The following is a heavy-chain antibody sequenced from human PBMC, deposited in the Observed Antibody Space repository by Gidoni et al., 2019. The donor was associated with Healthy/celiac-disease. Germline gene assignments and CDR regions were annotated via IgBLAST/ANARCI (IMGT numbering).Heavy chain of an antibody. D-gene: IGHD1-26*01. CDR2: ISSAGINK. CDR3: ASGTYYQWVDF. J-gene: IGHJ4*02. Sequence: QVQLVESGGGVVQPGRSLRLSCAASGFTFSDYSMHWVRQAPGKGLEWLAVISSAGINKYYADSVKGRFTISRDNSKNTLFLQMNSLRTEDTAVYYCASGTYYQWVDFWGQGTLVTVSS. V-gene: IGHV3-30-3*01. CDR1: GFTFSDYS.